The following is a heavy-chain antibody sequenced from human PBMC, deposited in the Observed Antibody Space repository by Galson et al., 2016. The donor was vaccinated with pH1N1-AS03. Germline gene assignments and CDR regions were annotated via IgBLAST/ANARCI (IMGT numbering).Heavy chain of an antibody. J-gene: IGHJ4*02. CDR1: GFTFRSFG. CDR3: ARAAYDRTEDYYSHFDK. D-gene: IGHD3-22*01. Sequence: SLRLSCAASGFTFRSFGMNWVRQAPGKGLEWVAFIRYDGRNKFYADSMKGRFTISRDNSKNTLYLQVNNLRTDDTAVYYCARAAYDRTEDYYSHFDKWGQGTLVTVSS. V-gene: IGHV3-30*02. CDR2: IRYDGRNK.